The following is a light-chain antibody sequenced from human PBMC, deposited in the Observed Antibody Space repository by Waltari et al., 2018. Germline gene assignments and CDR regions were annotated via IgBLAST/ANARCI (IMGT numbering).Light chain of an antibody. CDR1: TLGEKY. J-gene: IGLJ2*01. V-gene: IGLV3-1*01. CDR2: EDT. Sequence: YELTQPPSVSASPGQNASITCSGDTLGEKYACWYQQKPGQSPLLVIYEDTRWPSGVPERFSGSNSGNTATLTISGTQAVDEADYYCQAWDTFVVFGGGTKLTVL. CDR3: QAWDTFVV.